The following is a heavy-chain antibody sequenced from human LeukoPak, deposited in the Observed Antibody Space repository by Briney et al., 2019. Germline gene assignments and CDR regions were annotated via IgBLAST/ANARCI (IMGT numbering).Heavy chain of an antibody. CDR3: SRGGCFSLTCYAEIGD. J-gene: IGHJ4*02. CDR1: GFTFSSYA. Sequence: GGSLRLSCAASGFTFSSYAMSWVRQAPGKGLEWVSAISGSGGSTVYADSVRGRFTISRDNSKDTLFLQMNSLRVEDTAVYYWSRGGCFSLTCYAEIGDWGQGTLVTVSS. CDR2: ISGSGGST. D-gene: IGHD2-2*01. V-gene: IGHV3-23*01.